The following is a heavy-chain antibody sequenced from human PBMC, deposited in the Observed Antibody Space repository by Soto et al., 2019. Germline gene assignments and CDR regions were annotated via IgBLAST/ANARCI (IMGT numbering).Heavy chain of an antibody. CDR3: VRPWRY. Sequence: QVRLVQSGTEVKKPGASVKVSCMVSGYSFSNFDINWVRQATGQGLEWMGWMSPKNGDVGYAQKFQGRVTMTSNNSINTAYMELNNLRPEDTAVYYRVRPWRYWGQGSPVTV. J-gene: IGHJ4*02. CDR1: GYSFSNFD. D-gene: IGHD3-3*01. V-gene: IGHV1-8*02. CDR2: MSPKNGDV.